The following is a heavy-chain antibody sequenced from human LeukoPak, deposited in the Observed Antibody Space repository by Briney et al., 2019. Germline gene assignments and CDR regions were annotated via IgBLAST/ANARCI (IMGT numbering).Heavy chain of an antibody. J-gene: IGHJ4*02. CDR1: GFTFSSYA. D-gene: IGHD2-2*01. Sequence: GGSLRLSCAASGFTFSSYAMSWVRQAPGKGLEWVSTISASAGSTYYADSVKGRFTVSRDNSKNTLYLQMNSLRAEDPAVYYCARKFGVYGGVTTCKINFDYWGKGTLVTVSS. V-gene: IGHV3-23*01. CDR3: ARKFGVYGGVTTCKINFDY. CDR2: ISASAGST.